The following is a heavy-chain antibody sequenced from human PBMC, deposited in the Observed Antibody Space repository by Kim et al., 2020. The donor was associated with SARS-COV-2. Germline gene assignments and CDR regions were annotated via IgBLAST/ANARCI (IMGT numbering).Heavy chain of an antibody. CDR1: GFIFKNYG. Sequence: RGSLRLSCEASGFIFKNYGMQWVRQAPGKGLEWVAVISHDGTVQHYADSVRGRFSISRDKSRNKMSLQMNSLRAEDTAVYYCAKEGSVYSSTWYDSWGQG. J-gene: IGHJ5*02. V-gene: IGHV3-30*18. CDR3: AKEGSVYSSTWYDS. CDR2: ISHDGTVQ. D-gene: IGHD2-2*01.